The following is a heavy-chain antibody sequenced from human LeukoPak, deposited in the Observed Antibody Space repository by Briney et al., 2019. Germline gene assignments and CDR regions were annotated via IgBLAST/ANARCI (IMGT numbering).Heavy chain of an antibody. CDR1: GDSISNYY. CDR2: IFYSGSS. D-gene: IGHD3-10*01. V-gene: IGHV4-59*08. CDR3: ARALGRGSGANYFDY. Sequence: PSETLSLTCTVSGDSISNYYWSWIRQPPGKGLEWIGYIFYSGSSNYNPSLKSRVTISVDTSKNQFSLKLSSVTAADTAVYYCARALGRGSGANYFDYWGQGTLVTVSS. J-gene: IGHJ4*02.